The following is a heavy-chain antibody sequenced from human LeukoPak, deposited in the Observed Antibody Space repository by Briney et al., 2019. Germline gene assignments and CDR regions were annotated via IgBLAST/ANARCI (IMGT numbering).Heavy chain of an antibody. CDR1: GFSFISYE. D-gene: IGHD2-21*02. V-gene: IGHV3-74*01. J-gene: IGHJ4*02. Sequence: GGSVRLSCAASGFSFISYEMQWVRQAPGKGQVWVSRINTDGARTSYADSVKGRFTISRDNAKNTLYLQMNSLRAEDTAKYYCARELPREVTLDCWGQGTLVTVSS. CDR3: ARELPREVTLDC. CDR2: INTDGART.